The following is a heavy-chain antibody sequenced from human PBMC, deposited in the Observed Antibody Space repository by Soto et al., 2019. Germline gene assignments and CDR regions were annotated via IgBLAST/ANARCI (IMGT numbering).Heavy chain of an antibody. V-gene: IGHV3-30-3*01. CDR2: ISYDGSNK. J-gene: IGHJ5*02. CDR1: GFTFSSYA. CDR3: ARDGNRNWFDP. D-gene: IGHD1-26*01. Sequence: GGSMRLSCAASGFTFSSYAMHWVRQAPGKGLEWVAVISYDGSNKYYADSVKGRFTISRDNSKNTLYLQMNSLRAEDTAVYYCARDGNRNWFDPWGQGTLVTVSS.